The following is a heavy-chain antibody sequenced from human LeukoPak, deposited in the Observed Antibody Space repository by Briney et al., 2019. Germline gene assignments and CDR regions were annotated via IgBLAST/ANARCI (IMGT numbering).Heavy chain of an antibody. CDR1: GFTFSNYN. CDR3: ARNPDSYDSSMGAFDI. D-gene: IGHD3-22*01. CDR2: IKQDGSEK. J-gene: IGHJ3*02. Sequence: GGSLRLFCVVSGFTFSNYNMNWVRQAPGKGLEWVANIKQDGSEKYYVDSVKGRFTISRDNAKNSLYLQMNSLRAEDTAVYYCARNPDSYDSSMGAFDIWGQGTMVTVSS. V-gene: IGHV3-7*01.